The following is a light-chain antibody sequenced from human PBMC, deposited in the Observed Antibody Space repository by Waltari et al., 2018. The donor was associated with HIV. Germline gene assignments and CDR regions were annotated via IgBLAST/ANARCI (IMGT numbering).Light chain of an antibody. CDR3: QSVESSGSLV. J-gene: IGLJ3*02. V-gene: IGLV3-25*03. CDR2: KDN. Sequence: SYELTQPPSVSASPGQTARITCSGDALPKQYVYWYQQRPGQAPVLVIYKDNERPSGIPERFSGSSSGTTVTLTISGVQAEDEADYYCQSVESSGSLVFGGGTKLTVL. CDR1: ALPKQY.